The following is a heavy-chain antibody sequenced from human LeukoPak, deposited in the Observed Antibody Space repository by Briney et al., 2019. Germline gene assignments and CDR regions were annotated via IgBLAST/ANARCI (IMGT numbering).Heavy chain of an antibody. Sequence: PGRSLRLSCAASGFTFSSYAMHWVRQAPGKGLEWVAVISYDGSNKYYADSVKGRFTISRDNAKNSLYLQMNSLRAEDTAVYYCAISQGANWGSNWGQGTLVTVSS. D-gene: IGHD7-27*01. V-gene: IGHV3-30-3*01. CDR2: ISYDGSNK. CDR3: AISQGANWGSN. J-gene: IGHJ4*02. CDR1: GFTFSSYA.